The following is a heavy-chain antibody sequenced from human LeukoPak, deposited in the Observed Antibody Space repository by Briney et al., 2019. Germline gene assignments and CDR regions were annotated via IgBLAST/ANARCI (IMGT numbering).Heavy chain of an antibody. D-gene: IGHD5-18*01. V-gene: IGHV4-59*01. CDR1: GCSINNYY. CDR2: IHHSGIT. CDR3: ARVHTYGRFDY. Sequence: SETLSLTCTVSGCSINNYYWSWIRQPPGKGLEWIGYIHHSGITDYNPSLRSRVTMSVDTSKNQFSLKLSSVTAADTAVYYCARVHTYGRFDYWGQGTLVTVSS. J-gene: IGHJ4*02.